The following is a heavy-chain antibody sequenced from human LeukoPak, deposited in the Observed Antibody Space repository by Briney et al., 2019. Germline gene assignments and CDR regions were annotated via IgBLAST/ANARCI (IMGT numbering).Heavy chain of an antibody. D-gene: IGHD6-13*01. CDR1: GGSISSSYY. CDR3: ARGVVAAAGRTFDF. J-gene: IGHJ4*02. V-gene: IGHV4-61*01. Sequence: PSETLSLTCTVSGGSISSSYYWGWIRQRPGKGLEWIGYIYNSGSTNYNPSLKSRVTISLDTSKNQFSLKLSSVTAADTAVYYCARGVVAAAGRTFDFWGQGTLVTVSS. CDR2: IYNSGST.